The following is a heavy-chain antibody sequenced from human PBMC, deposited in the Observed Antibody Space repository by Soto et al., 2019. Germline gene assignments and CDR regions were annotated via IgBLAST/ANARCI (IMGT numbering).Heavy chain of an antibody. CDR2: ISAYNGNT. D-gene: IGHD1-26*01. V-gene: IGHV1-18*01. Sequence: ASVKVSCKASGYTFTSYGISWVRQAPGQGLEWMGWISAYNGNTNYAQKLQGRVTMTTDTSTSTAYMELRSLRSDDTAVYYCVLSGATPDYYYYYGMDVWGQGTTVTVSS. J-gene: IGHJ6*02. CDR3: VLSGATPDYYYYYGMDV. CDR1: GYTFTSYG.